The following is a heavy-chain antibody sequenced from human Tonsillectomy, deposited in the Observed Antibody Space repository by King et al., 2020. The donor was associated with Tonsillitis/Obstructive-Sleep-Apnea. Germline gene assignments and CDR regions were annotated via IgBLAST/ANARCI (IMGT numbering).Heavy chain of an antibody. CDR1: GFTFSTYA. CDR3: ARDQEGWFDP. Sequence: VQLVESGGGVVQPGRSLRLSCAASGFTFSTYAMHWVRQAPGKGLEWVAVISYDGSNKYYADSVKGRFTISRDNSKNTLYLQMNSLRPGDTAVCYCARDQEGWFDPWGQGTLVTVSS. CDR2: ISYDGSNK. J-gene: IGHJ5*02. V-gene: IGHV3-30*01.